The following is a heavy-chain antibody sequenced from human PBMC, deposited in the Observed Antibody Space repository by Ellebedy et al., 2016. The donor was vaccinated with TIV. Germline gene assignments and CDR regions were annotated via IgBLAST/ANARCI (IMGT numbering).Heavy chain of an antibody. J-gene: IGHJ6*02. Sequence: GSLRPSXSVSGCSASSAGFQWIWLRQPLGNGLEWIGLKYTSGTSTYDPSLNSRATISVDTSRNQFSLRLTSLTAADTAVYYCARDHYGSLDVWGQGITVTVSS. V-gene: IGHV4-61*08. CDR1: GCSASSAGFQ. CDR2: KYTSGTS. D-gene: IGHD3-10*01. CDR3: ARDHYGSLDV.